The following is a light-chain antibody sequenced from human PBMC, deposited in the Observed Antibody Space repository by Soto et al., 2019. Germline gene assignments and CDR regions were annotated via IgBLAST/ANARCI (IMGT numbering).Light chain of an antibody. V-gene: IGKV1-39*02. Sequence: DIDMTHSASCLSASVGGSFTITWRASQSISSYLNWYQLKPGKAPKLLIYSASSLQSDVPSRFSGSGSGTDFTLTISSLQPEDFAVYYCQHYNNWSWTVGQGTKVDIK. J-gene: IGKJ1*01. CDR1: QSISSY. CDR2: SAS. CDR3: QHYNNWSWT.